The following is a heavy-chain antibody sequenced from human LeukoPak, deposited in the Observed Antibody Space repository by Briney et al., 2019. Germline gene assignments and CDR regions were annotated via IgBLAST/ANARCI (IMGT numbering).Heavy chain of an antibody. CDR3: AGRIVVVPAARGPYYGMDV. CDR1: GGSFSGYY. CDR2: INHSGST. D-gene: IGHD2-2*01. V-gene: IGHV4-34*01. Sequence: SETLSLTCAVYGGSFSGYYWSWIRQPPGKGLGWIGEINHSGSTNYNPSLKSRVTISVDTSKNQFSLKLSSVTAADTAVYYCAGRIVVVPAARGPYYGMDVWGQGTTVTVSS. J-gene: IGHJ6*02.